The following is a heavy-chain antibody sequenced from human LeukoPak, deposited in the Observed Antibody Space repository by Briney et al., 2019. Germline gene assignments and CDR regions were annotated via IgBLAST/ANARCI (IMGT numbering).Heavy chain of an antibody. CDR2: ISYDGSNK. CDR3: AKGQTTVTTRTLDY. Sequence: GGSLRLSCAASGFTFSSYGMHWVRQAPGKGLEWVAVISYDGSNKYYADSVKGRFTISRDNSINTLYLQMNSLRAEDTALYYCAKGQTTVTTRTLDYWGQGTLVTVSS. D-gene: IGHD4-17*01. V-gene: IGHV3-30*18. J-gene: IGHJ4*02. CDR1: GFTFSSYG.